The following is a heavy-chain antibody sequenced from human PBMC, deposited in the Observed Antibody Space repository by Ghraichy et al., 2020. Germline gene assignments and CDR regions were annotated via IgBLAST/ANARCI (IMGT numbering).Heavy chain of an antibody. CDR1: GGSISSYY. D-gene: IGHD6-19*01. CDR3: ARAPVGWVFFDY. CDR2: IYYCWST. J-gene: IGHJ4*02. V-gene: IGHV4-59*01. Sequence: SETLSLTCTVSGGSISSYYWSWIRQPPRTGLEWIGYIYYCWSTNYNPSLNSRVTISVDTSKNQFSLTLSSVTAADTAVYYCARAPVGWVFFDYWGQGTLVTVSS.